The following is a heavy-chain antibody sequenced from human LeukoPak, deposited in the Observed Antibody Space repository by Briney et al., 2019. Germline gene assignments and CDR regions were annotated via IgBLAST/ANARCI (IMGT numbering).Heavy chain of an antibody. CDR1: GGSISGYY. CDR3: AREPLP. CDR2: IYSSGDT. Sequence: SETLSLTCTVSGGSISGYYWTWIRQPAGKGLEWIGRIYSSGDTTYNPSLKGRVTMSIDTSKNHFSLKLKSVTAADTAVYYCAREPLPWGQGTLVTVSS. J-gene: IGHJ5*02. V-gene: IGHV4-4*07.